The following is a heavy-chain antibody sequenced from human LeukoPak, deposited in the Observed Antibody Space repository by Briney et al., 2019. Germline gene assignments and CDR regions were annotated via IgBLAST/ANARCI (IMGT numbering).Heavy chain of an antibody. CDR1: GVSITNYY. J-gene: IGHJ6*03. CDR2: VSYSGST. V-gene: IGHV4-59*01. Sequence: ASETLSLTCTVSGVSITNYYWSWIRQPPGKGLEWIGHVSYSGSTNYNPSLKSRITMSVDTSKNQFSLSLTSVTAADTAVYYCARAISMVRGLHHYYYYMDVWGEGTTVTVAS. D-gene: IGHD3-10*01. CDR3: ARAISMVRGLHHYYYYMDV.